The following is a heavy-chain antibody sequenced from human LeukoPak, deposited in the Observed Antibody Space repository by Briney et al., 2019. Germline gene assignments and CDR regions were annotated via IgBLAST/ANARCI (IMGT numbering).Heavy chain of an antibody. V-gene: IGHV3-33*07. J-gene: IGHJ4*02. CDR3: ARDWAGDSSIL. D-gene: IGHD3-22*01. CDR1: GFTFSTHV. CDR2: IWSDGSNQ. Sequence: GGSLRLSCAASGFTFSTHVMYWVRQAPGKGLEWVSLIWSDGSNQNYADSVKGRFTTSRHNSKNTLYLQMNSLRVEDTAVYYCARDWAGDSSILWGQGTLVTVSS.